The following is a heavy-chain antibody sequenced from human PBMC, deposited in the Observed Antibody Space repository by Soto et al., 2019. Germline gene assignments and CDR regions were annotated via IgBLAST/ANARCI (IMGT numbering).Heavy chain of an antibody. CDR3: ARAANLYDSSGYYHFDY. Sequence: SVTGSCKASGYTFTGYYVHWVRQAPGQGLEWMGGIIPIFGTANYAQKFQGRVTITADESTSTAYMELSSLRSEDTAVYYCARAANLYDSSGYYHFDYWGQGTLVTVSS. CDR1: GYTFTGYY. CDR2: IIPIFGTA. V-gene: IGHV1-69*13. D-gene: IGHD3-22*01. J-gene: IGHJ4*02.